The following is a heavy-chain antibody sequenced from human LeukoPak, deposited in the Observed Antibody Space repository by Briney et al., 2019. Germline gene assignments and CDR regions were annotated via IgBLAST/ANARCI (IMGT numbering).Heavy chain of an antibody. D-gene: IGHD3-16*02. CDR1: GFTFRNYE. V-gene: IGHV3-48*03. CDR2: ISPSGDTI. J-gene: IGHJ4*02. Sequence: PGGSLRLSCAASGFTFRNYEMSWVRQAPGKGLEWVSYISPSGDTIHYGDSVKGRFTISRDNDKNSLYLQMNSLRAEDTAVYYCHVRLGELSLITWGQGTLVTVSS. CDR3: HVRLGELSLIT.